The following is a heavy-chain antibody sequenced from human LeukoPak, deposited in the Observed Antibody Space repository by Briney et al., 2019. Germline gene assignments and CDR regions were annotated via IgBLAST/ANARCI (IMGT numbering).Heavy chain of an antibody. CDR2: IRYDGSNK. J-gene: IGHJ4*02. CDR1: GFTFSSYG. V-gene: IGHV3-30*02. Sequence: GGSLRLSCAASGFTFSSYGMHWVRQAPGKGLEWVAFIRYDGSNKYYADSVKGRFTISRDNSKNTLYLQMNSLRAEDTAVYYCAKSSAMIVVVITFDYWGQGTLVTVSS. CDR3: AKSSAMIVVVITFDY. D-gene: IGHD3-22*01.